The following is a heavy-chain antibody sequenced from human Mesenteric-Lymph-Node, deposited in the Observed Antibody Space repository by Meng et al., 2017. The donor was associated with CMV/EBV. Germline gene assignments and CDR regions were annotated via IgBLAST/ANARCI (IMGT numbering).Heavy chain of an antibody. J-gene: IGHJ5*02. Sequence: SGGSNSSSKGWSWVRQRPGKGLEWIGEIYHSGSTNYNPCLKSRVTISVDKSKNQFSLKLSSVTAADTAVYYCARAPGKIMRGGFDPWGQGTLVTVSS. V-gene: IGHV4-4*02. CDR3: ARAPGKIMRGGFDP. D-gene: IGHD3-10*01. CDR1: GGSNSSSKG. CDR2: IYHSGST.